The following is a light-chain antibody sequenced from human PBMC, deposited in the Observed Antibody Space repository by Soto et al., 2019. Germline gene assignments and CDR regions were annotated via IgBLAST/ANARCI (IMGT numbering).Light chain of an antibody. J-gene: IGLJ1*01. CDR3: QSYDSGLRGYV. CDR1: SSNIGAGYG. CDR2: RDN. V-gene: IGLV1-40*01. Sequence: QSVLTQPPSVSGAPGQRITISCTGSSSNIGAGYGVHWYQQLPGAAPKLLIFRDNNRPSGVPDRISGSSSGTSGSLAITGLQVEDEADYYCQSYDSGLRGYVFGTGTKLTVL.